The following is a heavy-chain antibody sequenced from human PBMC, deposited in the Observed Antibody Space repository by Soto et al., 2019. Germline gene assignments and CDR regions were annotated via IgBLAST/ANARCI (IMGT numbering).Heavy chain of an antibody. CDR2: IYYSGST. J-gene: IGHJ6*03. D-gene: IGHD1-26*01. V-gene: IGHV4-39*01. CDR1: GGSISSSSYY. CDR3: ARTYSGYYYYYMDV. Sequence: SETLSLTCTVSGGSISSSSYYWGWIRQPPGKGLEWIGSIYYSGSTYYNPSLKSRVTISVDTSKNQFSLKLSSVTAADTAVYYCARTYSGYYYYYMDVWGKGTTVTVS.